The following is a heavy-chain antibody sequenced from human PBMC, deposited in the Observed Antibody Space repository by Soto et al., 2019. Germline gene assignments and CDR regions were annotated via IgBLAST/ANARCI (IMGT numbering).Heavy chain of an antibody. CDR3: ARSNITFGGVIADLDY. Sequence: QVQLQESGPGLVKPSQTLSLTCTVSGGSISSGGYYWSWIRQHPGKGLEWIGYIYYSGSTYYNPSLKSRVTISVDPSKTQLSLKLSSVTAADTAVYYCARSNITFGGVIADLDYWGQGTLVTVSS. CDR2: IYYSGST. J-gene: IGHJ4*02. D-gene: IGHD3-16*02. V-gene: IGHV4-31*02. CDR1: GGSISSGGYY.